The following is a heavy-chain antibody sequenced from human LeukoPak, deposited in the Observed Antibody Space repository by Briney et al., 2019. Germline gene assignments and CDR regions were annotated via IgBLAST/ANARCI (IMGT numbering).Heavy chain of an antibody. J-gene: IGHJ4*02. V-gene: IGHV4-59*08. CDR3: ARHGHYDFWSGYYTY. D-gene: IGHD3-3*01. CDR2: IYYSGST. Sequence: SETLSPTCTVSGGSISSYYWGWIRQPPRKGLGWGGFIYYSGSTNYNPSLKSRVTISVDTSKNQFSLKLSSVTAADTAVYYCARHGHYDFWSGYYTYWGQGTLVTVSS. CDR1: GGSISSYY.